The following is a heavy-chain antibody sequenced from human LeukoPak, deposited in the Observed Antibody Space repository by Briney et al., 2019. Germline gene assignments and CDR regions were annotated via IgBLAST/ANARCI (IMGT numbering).Heavy chain of an antibody. CDR2: INGDGSGS. D-gene: IGHD3-10*01. CDR1: GFTFTSHW. Sequence: GGSLRLSCTASGFTFTSHWMHWVRQAPGKGLVWVSRINGDGSGSNHADSVKVRLTISRDNAKNTLYLQMNSLRAEDTAVYYCARDRVYGSGSSDCWGQGTLVTVSS. J-gene: IGHJ4*02. V-gene: IGHV3-74*01. CDR3: ARDRVYGSGSSDC.